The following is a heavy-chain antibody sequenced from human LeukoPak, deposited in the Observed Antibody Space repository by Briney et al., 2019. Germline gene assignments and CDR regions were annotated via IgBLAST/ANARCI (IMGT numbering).Heavy chain of an antibody. CDR2: IKQDGSEK. V-gene: IGHV3-7*01. D-gene: IGHD3-22*01. CDR1: GFTFSSYW. Sequence: GGSLRLSCAASGFTFSSYWMSWVRQAPGKGLEWVANIKQDGSEKYYVDSVKGRFTISRDNAKNSLYLQMNSLRAEDTAVYYCVRDGDYYDSSGYDPWGQGTLVTVSS. CDR3: VRDGDYYDSSGYDP. J-gene: IGHJ5*02.